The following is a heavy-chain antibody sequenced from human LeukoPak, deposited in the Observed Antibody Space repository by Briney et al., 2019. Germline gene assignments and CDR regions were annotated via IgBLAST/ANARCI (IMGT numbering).Heavy chain of an antibody. D-gene: IGHD1-26*01. CDR2: FDPEDGET. CDR3: ATEDLSGSYDKSFDY. J-gene: IGHJ4*02. Sequence: GASVKVSCKVPGYTLTELSMHWVRQAPGKGLEWMGGFDPEDGETIYAQKFQGRVTMTEDTSTDTAYMELSSLRSEDTAVYYCATEDLSGSYDKSFDYWGQGTLVTVSS. CDR1: GYTLTELS. V-gene: IGHV1-24*01.